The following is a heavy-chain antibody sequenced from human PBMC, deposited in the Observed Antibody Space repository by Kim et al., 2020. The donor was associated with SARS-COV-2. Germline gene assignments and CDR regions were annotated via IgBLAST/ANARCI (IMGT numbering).Heavy chain of an antibody. CDR3: ARDTSSTSPLFYYYYYGL. D-gene: IGHD2-2*01. CDR1: GGSISSYF. CDR2: IYASGDT. J-gene: IGHJ6*01. V-gene: IGHV4-4*07. Sequence: SETLSLTCTVSGGSISSYFWSWIRQPAGKGLGWIGRIYASGDTNYSPSLKSRVTMSVDTSKNKLSLKLRSVTAADTAVYYCARDTSSTSPLFYYYYYGL.